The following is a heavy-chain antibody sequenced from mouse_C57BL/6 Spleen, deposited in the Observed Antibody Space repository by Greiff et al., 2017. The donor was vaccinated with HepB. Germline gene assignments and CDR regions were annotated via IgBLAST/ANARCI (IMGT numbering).Heavy chain of an antibody. CDR3: ARWTTVVARGYFDV. V-gene: IGHV1-69*01. D-gene: IGHD1-1*01. Sequence: QVQLQQPGAELVMPGASVKLSCKASGYTFTSYWMHWVKQRPGQGLEWIGEIDPSDSYTNYNQKFKGKSTLTVDKSSSPAYMQLSSLTSEDSAVYYCARWTTVVARGYFDVWGTGTTVTVSS. CDR2: IDPSDSYT. J-gene: IGHJ1*03. CDR1: GYTFTSYW.